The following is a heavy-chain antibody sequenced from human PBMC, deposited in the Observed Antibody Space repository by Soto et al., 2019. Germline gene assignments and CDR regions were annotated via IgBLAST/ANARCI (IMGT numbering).Heavy chain of an antibody. D-gene: IGHD3-3*01. CDR1: GGTFSSYA. Sequence: SGKVSCKASGGTFSSYAISWVRQAPGQGLEWMGGIIPIFGTANYAQKFQGRVTITADKSTSTAYMELSSLRSEDTAVYYCASGITIFGVVPRIDYWGQGTLVTVSS. J-gene: IGHJ4*02. CDR3: ASGITIFGVVPRIDY. CDR2: IIPIFGTA. V-gene: IGHV1-69*06.